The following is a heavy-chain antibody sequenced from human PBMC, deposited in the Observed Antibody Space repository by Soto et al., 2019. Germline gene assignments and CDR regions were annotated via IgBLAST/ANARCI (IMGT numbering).Heavy chain of an antibody. CDR3: AKAGSYGPWGYYGMAV. Sequence: EVQLLESGGGLVQPGGSLRLSCAASGFTFSSYAMSWVRQAPGKGLSLVAAISGSGGSTYYADSVKGRFTISRHNANHTLYLQMNRLRAEDTSVDDCAKAGSYGPWGYYGMAVWGQGTTVTVSS. CDR1: GFTFSSYA. CDR2: ISGSGGST. V-gene: IGHV3-23*01. J-gene: IGHJ6*02. D-gene: IGHD5-18*01.